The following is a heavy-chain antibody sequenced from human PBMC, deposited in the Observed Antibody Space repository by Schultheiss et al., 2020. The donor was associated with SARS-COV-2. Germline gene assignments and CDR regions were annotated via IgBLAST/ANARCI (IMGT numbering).Heavy chain of an antibody. D-gene: IGHD2-2*01. V-gene: IGHV5-10-1*01. J-gene: IGHJ4*02. CDR2: IDPSDSYT. CDR1: GYSFTSYW. Sequence: GGSLRLSCKGSGYSFTSYWISWVRQMPGKGLEWMGRIDPSDSYTNYSTSFQGHVTISADKSISTAYLQWSSLKASDTAMYYCARLESGVVPAANFDYWGQGTLVTVSS. CDR3: ARLESGVVPAANFDY.